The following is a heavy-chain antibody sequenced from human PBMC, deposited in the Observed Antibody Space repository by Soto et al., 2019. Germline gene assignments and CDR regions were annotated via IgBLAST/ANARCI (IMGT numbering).Heavy chain of an antibody. V-gene: IGHV1-24*01. Sequence: ASVKVSCKVSGYTLTELSMHWVRQAPGKGLEWMGGFDPEDGETIYAQKFQGRVTMTEDTSTDTAYMELSSLRSEDTAVYYCARAVERYYDRTIDYWGQGTLVTVSS. CDR3: ARAVERYYDRTIDY. J-gene: IGHJ4*02. CDR2: FDPEDGET. CDR1: GYTLTELS. D-gene: IGHD3-22*01.